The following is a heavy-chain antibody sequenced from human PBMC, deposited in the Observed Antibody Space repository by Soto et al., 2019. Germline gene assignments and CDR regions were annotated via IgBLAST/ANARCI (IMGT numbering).Heavy chain of an antibody. D-gene: IGHD3-10*01. CDR1: GVTFSSYW. Sequence: GGSLRLSCAASGVTFSSYWMGWVRQAPGKGLEWVANIKQDGSEKYYVDSVKGRFTISRDNAKNSLYLQMNSLRAEDTAVYYCARGALWFGESGPFFYWGQGTLVTVSS. CDR3: ARGALWFGESGPFFY. J-gene: IGHJ4*02. V-gene: IGHV3-7*01. CDR2: IKQDGSEK.